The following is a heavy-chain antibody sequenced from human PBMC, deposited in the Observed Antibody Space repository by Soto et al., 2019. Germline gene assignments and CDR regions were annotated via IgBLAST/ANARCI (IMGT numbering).Heavy chain of an antibody. D-gene: IGHD3-3*01. CDR3: ASRGDLRPYYYYGMDV. J-gene: IGHJ6*02. CDR1: GYSFTSYW. Sequence: PGESLKISCKGSGYSFTSYWIGWVRQMPGKGLEWMGIIYPGDSDTRYSPSFQGQVTISADKSISTAYLQWSSLKASDTVMYYCASRGDLRPYYYYGMDVWGQGTTVTVSS. V-gene: IGHV5-51*01. CDR2: IYPGDSDT.